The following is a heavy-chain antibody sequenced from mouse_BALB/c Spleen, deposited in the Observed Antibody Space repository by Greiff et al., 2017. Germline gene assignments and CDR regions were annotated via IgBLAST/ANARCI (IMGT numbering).Heavy chain of an antibody. CDR1: GYTFTSYW. CDR3: ARGEVITTARYAMDY. J-gene: IGHJ4*01. D-gene: IGHD1-2*01. CDR2: INPSTGYT. V-gene: IGHV1-7*01. Sequence: VQLVESGAELAKPGASVKMSCKASGYTFTSYWMHWVKQRPGQGLEWIGYINPSTGYTEYNQKFKDKATLTADKSSSTAYMQLSSLTSEDSAVYYCARGEVITTARYAMDYWGQGTSVTVSS.